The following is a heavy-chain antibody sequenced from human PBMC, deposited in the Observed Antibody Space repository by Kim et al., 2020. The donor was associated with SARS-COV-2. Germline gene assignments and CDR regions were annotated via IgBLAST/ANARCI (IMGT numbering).Heavy chain of an antibody. Sequence: GESLKISCKGSGYSFTSYWIGWVRQMPGKGLEWMGIIYPGDSDTRYSPSFQGQVTLSAAKSISTGYLQWSSLKASDPDMYYCARERGSTVRYWFDPWGQGTLVTVSS. J-gene: IGHJ5*02. V-gene: IGHV5-51*01. D-gene: IGHD3-16*01. CDR2: IYPGDSDT. CDR1: GYSFTSYW. CDR3: ARERGSTVRYWFDP.